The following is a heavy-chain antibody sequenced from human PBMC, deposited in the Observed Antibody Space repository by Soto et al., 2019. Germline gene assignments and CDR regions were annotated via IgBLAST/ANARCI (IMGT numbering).Heavy chain of an antibody. CDR1: GFTFISFG. CDR2: ISYDGIDK. Sequence: QVQLVESGGAVVHPGTSLRLSVAAPGFTFISFGIPWVRQAPAKGLEWVAVISYDGIDKNYGDSVKGRFTISRENSKNMVYLQMNSLRIEDTAVYHCAKDLREMATIRPDYWGQGVLVAVSS. D-gene: IGHD5-12*01. V-gene: IGHV3-30*18. CDR3: AKDLREMATIRPDY. J-gene: IGHJ4*02.